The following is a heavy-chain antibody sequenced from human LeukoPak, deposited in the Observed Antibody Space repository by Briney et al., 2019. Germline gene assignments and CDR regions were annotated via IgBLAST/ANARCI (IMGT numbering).Heavy chain of an antibody. Sequence: GGSLRLSCAASGFTFSDYYMSWIRQAPGKGLEWVSYISSSGSTIYYADSVKGRFTISRDNAKNSLYLQMNSLRAEDTAVYYCASGTRDIVVVPAAIPENYWGQGTLVTVSS. V-gene: IGHV3-11*04. CDR3: ASGTRDIVVVPAAIPENY. D-gene: IGHD2-2*02. CDR1: GFTFSDYY. J-gene: IGHJ4*02. CDR2: ISSSGSTI.